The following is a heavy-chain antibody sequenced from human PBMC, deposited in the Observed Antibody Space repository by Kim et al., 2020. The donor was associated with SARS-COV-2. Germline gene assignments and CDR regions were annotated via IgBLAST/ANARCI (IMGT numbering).Heavy chain of an antibody. CDR1: GFTFSNYA. J-gene: IGHJ4*02. CDR2: ITGSGSGGIT. CDR3: AKAYYYGSGSNYKTFDS. V-gene: IGHV3-23*01. D-gene: IGHD3-10*01. Sequence: GGSLRLSCAASGFTFSNYAMSWVRQAPGKGLEWVSGITGSGSGGITYYADSVKGRFTISRDNSENILYLQMNSLRVEDTALYYCAKAYYYGSGSNYKTFDSWGQGTLVTVSS.